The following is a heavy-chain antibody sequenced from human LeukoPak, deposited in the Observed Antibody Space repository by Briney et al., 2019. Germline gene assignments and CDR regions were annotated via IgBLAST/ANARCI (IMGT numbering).Heavy chain of an antibody. J-gene: IGHJ5*02. CDR3: ARAVQASLQPRFDP. CDR2: IYYSGTT. Sequence: PSQTLSLTCSVSGGSINSGDYYWSWIRQPPGKGLEWIGYIYYSGTTYYNPSLRSRVTVSVDTSKNQFSLKLNSVTAADTAVYYCARAVQASLQPRFDPWGQGTLVTVSS. V-gene: IGHV4-30-4*08. CDR1: GGSINSGDYY. D-gene: IGHD1-1*01.